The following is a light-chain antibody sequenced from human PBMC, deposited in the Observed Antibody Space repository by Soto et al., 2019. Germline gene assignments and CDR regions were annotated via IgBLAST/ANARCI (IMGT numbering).Light chain of an antibody. CDR3: QQYHDWWT. J-gene: IGKJ1*01. CDR1: QSVNSN. Sequence: EIVMTQSPATLSVSPGERASLSCRASQSVNSNLAWYQQRPGQAPRLLIHGASTRATGIPARFSGSGSGTEFTLTISSLQSEDFAVYYCQQYHDWWTFGQGTKVDIK. CDR2: GAS. V-gene: IGKV3-15*01.